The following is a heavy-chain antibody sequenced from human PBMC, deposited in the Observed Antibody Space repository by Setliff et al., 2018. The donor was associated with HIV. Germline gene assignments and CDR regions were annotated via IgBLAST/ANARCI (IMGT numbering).Heavy chain of an antibody. Sequence: SSETLSLTCTVSGGSISTYYWTWIRRPPGEGLEWIGYIYYSGGTHYNPSLKSRITISIDMSKNQFSLKLRSVTAADTAVYYCARDGPMGRFDYWGQGALVTVSS. V-gene: IGHV4-59*01. CDR3: ARDGPMGRFDY. CDR1: GGSISTYY. CDR2: IYYSGGT. D-gene: IGHD3-16*01. J-gene: IGHJ4*02.